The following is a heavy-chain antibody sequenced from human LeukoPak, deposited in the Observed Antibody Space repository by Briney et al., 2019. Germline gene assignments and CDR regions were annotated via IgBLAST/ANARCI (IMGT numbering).Heavy chain of an antibody. CDR1: GYTFTSYD. CDR3: ARGFPRIAAAGTRWFDP. V-gene: IGHV1-8*01. D-gene: IGHD6-13*01. Sequence: GASVKVSCKASGYTFTSYDINWVRQAIGQGLEWMGWMNPNSGNTGYAQKFQGRVTMTRNTSISTAYMELSSLRSEDTAVYYCARGFPRIAAAGTRWFDPWGQGTLVTVSS. CDR2: MNPNSGNT. J-gene: IGHJ5*02.